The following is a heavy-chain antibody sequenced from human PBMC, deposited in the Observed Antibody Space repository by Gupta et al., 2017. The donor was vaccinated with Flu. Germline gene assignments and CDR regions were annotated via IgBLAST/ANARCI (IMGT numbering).Heavy chain of an antibody. D-gene: IGHD2-2*01. Sequence: QVQLVESGGGVVQPGKSLRLSCAASGFTFSTYGMSWVRQAPGKGLEWVAVVSHDGGQNNYADSVKGRFTISRDNAKSTLYLEMNSLRSEDTALYYCAKDRVRRSSGYGMDLWGQGTTVTVSS. V-gene: IGHV3-30*18. CDR2: VSHDGGQN. J-gene: IGHJ6*02. CDR3: AKDRVRRSSGYGMDL. CDR1: GFTFSTYG.